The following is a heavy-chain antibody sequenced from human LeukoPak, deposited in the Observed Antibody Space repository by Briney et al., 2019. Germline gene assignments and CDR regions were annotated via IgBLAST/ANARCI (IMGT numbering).Heavy chain of an antibody. V-gene: IGHV1-2*06. Sequence: GASVKVSCKTSGYTFTVYYMHWVRQAPGQGLEWMGRINPNSGGTNYAQKFQGRVTMTRDTSISTTYMELSRLRSDDTAVYYCARSYDTSGYYPYYFDYWGQGTLVTVSS. CDR2: INPNSGGT. CDR1: GYTFTVYY. D-gene: IGHD3-22*01. J-gene: IGHJ4*02. CDR3: ARSYDTSGYYPYYFDY.